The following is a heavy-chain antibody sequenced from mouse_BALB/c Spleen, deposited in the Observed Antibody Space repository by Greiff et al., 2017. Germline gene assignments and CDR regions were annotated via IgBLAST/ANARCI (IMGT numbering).Heavy chain of an antibody. D-gene: IGHD2-2*01. CDR1: GYSITSDYA. J-gene: IGHJ1*01. CDR3: ASGYDGYWYFDV. CDR2: ISYSGST. V-gene: IGHV3-2*02. Sequence: EVKVEESGPGLVKPSQSLSLTCTVTGYSITSDYAWNWIRQFPGNKLEWMGYISYSGSTSYNPSLKSRISITRDTSKNQFFLQLNSVTTEDTATYYCASGYDGYWYFDVWGAGTTVTVSS.